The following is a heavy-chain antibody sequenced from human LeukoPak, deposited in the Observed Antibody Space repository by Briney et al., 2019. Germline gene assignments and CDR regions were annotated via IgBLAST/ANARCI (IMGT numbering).Heavy chain of an antibody. Sequence: KASETLSLTCTVSGGSISSSSYYWGWIRPPPGKGLEWLGCIYYSGSTYYNPSLKSRVTISVDTSKNQFSLKLSSVTAPDTAVYYCARKWGQLPLGNAFDIWGQGTMVTVSS. V-gene: IGHV4-39*01. D-gene: IGHD2-15*01. CDR1: GGSISSSSYY. CDR2: IYYSGST. J-gene: IGHJ3*02. CDR3: ARKWGQLPLGNAFDI.